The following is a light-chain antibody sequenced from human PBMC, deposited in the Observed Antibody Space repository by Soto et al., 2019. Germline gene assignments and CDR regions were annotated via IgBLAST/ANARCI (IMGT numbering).Light chain of an antibody. CDR1: QGIRNV. Sequence: AIQMTQSPSSLSASVGDRVNITCRTSQGIRNVLGWFQQKPGKAPKLLINAASNLQSGVPSRFSGSGSGIDFTLTISSLQPEDFATYYCLQDYNYPRTFGQGTKVEIK. J-gene: IGKJ1*01. CDR2: AAS. CDR3: LQDYNYPRT. V-gene: IGKV1-6*01.